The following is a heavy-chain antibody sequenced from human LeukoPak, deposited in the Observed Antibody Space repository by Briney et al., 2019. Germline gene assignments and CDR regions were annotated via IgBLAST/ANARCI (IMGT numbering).Heavy chain of an antibody. CDR2: IKGDGSEI. D-gene: IGHD2-15*01. J-gene: IGHJ4*02. CDR1: GFTFSNYW. V-gene: IGHV3-7*01. Sequence: GGSLRLSCEASGFTFSNYWMSWVRQAPGKRLEWVANIKGDGSEIYYVDSVKGRFTISRDNDKNSLYLQMNNLRAEDTAVYYCARDGSSLDYWGQGALVTVSS. CDR3: ARDGSSLDY.